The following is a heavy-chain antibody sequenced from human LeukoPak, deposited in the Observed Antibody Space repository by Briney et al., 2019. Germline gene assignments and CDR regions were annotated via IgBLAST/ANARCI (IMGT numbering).Heavy chain of an antibody. CDR2: ISGIGDTL. J-gene: IGHJ4*02. Sequence: PGGSLRLSCVASGFSFSINAMIWVRQAPGKGLEWVSGISGIGDTLFYSDPVKGRFTFSRDNSKNTVYLQMNSLRVEDSAVYYCAKKNGGGWPTIFFDYWGQGILVTVSS. CDR1: GFSFSINA. D-gene: IGHD6-19*01. V-gene: IGHV3-23*01. CDR3: AKKNGGGWPTIFFDY.